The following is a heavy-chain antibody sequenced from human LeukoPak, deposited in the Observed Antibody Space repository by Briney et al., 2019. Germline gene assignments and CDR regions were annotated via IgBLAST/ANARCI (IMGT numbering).Heavy chain of an antibody. V-gene: IGHV4-31*03. CDR2: IYYSGST. CDR1: GGSISSGGYY. Sequence: PSETLSLTCTVSGGSISSGGYYWSWIRQHPGKGLEWIGYIYYSGSTYYNPSLKSRVTISVDTSKNQFSLKLSSVTAADTAVYYCARGVLGYCSSTSCYKWFDPWGQGTLVTVSS. CDR3: ARGVLGYCSSTSCYKWFDP. D-gene: IGHD2-2*02. J-gene: IGHJ5*02.